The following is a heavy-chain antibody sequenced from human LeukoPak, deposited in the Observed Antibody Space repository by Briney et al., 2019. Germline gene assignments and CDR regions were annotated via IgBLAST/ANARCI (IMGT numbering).Heavy chain of an antibody. CDR1: GGTFSSYA. CDR2: IIPILGIA. Sequence: ASVKVSCKASGGTFSSYAISWVRQAPGQGPEWMGRIIPILGIANYAQKFQGRVTITADKSTSTAYMELSSLRSEDTAVYYCASDPTSTFDIWGQGAMVTVSS. J-gene: IGHJ3*02. D-gene: IGHD6-6*01. V-gene: IGHV1-69*04. CDR3: ASDPTSTFDI.